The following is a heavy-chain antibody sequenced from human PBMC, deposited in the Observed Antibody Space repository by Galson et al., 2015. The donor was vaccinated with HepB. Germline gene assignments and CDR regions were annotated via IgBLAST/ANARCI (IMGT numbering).Heavy chain of an antibody. D-gene: IGHD4-17*01. J-gene: IGHJ3*01. Sequence: SLRLSCAASGFTFSNRAIHWVRQAPGKGLEWVALIWHDGSNQYYTDSVKGRFTVSRDNYVSEAYLQMNSLRAEDTAVYYCAVLTVIDGFDVWGQGTMVTVSS. CDR1: GFTFSNRA. CDR3: AVLTVIDGFDV. CDR2: IWHDGSNQ. V-gene: IGHV3-33*01.